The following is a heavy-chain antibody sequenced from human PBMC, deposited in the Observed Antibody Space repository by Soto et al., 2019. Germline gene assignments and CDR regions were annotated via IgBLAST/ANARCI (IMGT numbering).Heavy chain of an antibody. CDR1: GFTFSNYA. J-gene: IGHJ4*02. Sequence: TGGSLRLSCVASGFTFSNYAMSWVRQAPGKGLEWVSGISASGRDTYYADSVKDRFTISRDSFKNTLYLQMNSLRAEDTGTYYCAKGKTSGWYYFDYWGQGALVTVS. CDR3: AKGKTSGWYYFDY. CDR2: ISASGRDT. V-gene: IGHV3-23*01. D-gene: IGHD6-19*01.